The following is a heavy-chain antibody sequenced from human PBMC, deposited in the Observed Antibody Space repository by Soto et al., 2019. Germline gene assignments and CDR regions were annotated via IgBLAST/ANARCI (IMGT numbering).Heavy chain of an antibody. J-gene: IGHJ4*02. CDR3: ARERSSGWWDYFDY. CDR1: GGSISSYY. CDR2: IYYSGST. Sequence: SETLSLTCTVSGGSISSYYWSWIRQPPGKGLEWIGYIYYSGSTNYNPSLKSRVTISVDTSKNQFSLKLSSVTAADTAVYYCARERSSGWWDYFDYWGQGTLVTVSS. D-gene: IGHD6-19*01. V-gene: IGHV4-59*01.